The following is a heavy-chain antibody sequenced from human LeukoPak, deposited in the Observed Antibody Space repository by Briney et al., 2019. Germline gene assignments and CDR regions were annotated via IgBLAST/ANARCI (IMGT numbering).Heavy chain of an antibody. CDR2: ISSSGNYI. CDR3: ARDTAVSDFDY. D-gene: IGHD4-23*01. Sequence: PGGSLRLSCVASGLTFSGYNMNWVRQAPGKGLEWVSFISSSGNYIYYADSVKGRFTISRDNAKNSLLLQMNSLRAEDTAVYYCARDTAVSDFDYWGRGTLVTVSS. V-gene: IGHV3-21*01. CDR1: GLTFSGYN. J-gene: IGHJ4*02.